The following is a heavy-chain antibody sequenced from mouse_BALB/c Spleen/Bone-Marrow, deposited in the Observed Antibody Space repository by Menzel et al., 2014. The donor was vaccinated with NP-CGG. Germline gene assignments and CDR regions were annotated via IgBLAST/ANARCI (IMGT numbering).Heavy chain of an antibody. J-gene: IGHJ1*01. CDR2: IWTGGGT. Sequence: VQLQQSGPGLVAPSQSLSLTCTVSGFSLTSYDISWIRQPPGKGLEWLGVIWTGGGTNYNSAFMSRLSISKDNSKRQVFLKMNSLQTDDTAIYYCVRVRYCDVWGAGTTVTVSS. CDR3: VRVRYCDV. CDR1: GFSLTSYD. V-gene: IGHV2-9-2*01.